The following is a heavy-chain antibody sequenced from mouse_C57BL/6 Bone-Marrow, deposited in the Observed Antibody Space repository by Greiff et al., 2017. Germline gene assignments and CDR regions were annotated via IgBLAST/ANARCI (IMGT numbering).Heavy chain of an antibody. CDR2: IYPGDGDT. Sequence: QVQLQQSGPELVKPGASVKISCKASGYAFSSSWMNWVKQRPGKGLEWIGRIYPGDGDTNYNGKFKGKATLTADKPSSTAYMQLSSLTSEDSAVYFCARWLLLDYWGQGTTLTVSS. CDR3: ARWLLLDY. CDR1: GYAFSSSW. J-gene: IGHJ2*01. D-gene: IGHD2-3*01. V-gene: IGHV1-82*01.